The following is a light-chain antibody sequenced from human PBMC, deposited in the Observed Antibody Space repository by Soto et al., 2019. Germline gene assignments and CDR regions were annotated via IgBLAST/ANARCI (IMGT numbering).Light chain of an antibody. J-gene: IGKJ3*01. CDR3: QRANSFPFA. V-gene: IGKV1-12*01. CDR2: AAS. Sequence: DIPLTQSPSSVSASVGDSVTITCRASQGINSWLAWYQQKPGKAPKLLIYAASGLQSGVPSRFSGSGSGTDFTLTISSLQPEDFATYYCQRANSFPFAFGPGTTVDIK. CDR1: QGINSW.